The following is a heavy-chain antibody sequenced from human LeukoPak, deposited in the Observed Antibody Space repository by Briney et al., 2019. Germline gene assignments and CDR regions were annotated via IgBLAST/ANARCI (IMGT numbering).Heavy chain of an antibody. CDR2: ISYDGSNK. CDR3: ARDPYLAYCSGGSCYGGLDP. Sequence: PGRSLRLSCAASGFTLSSYAMHWVRQAPGKGLEWVAVISYDGSNKYYADSVKGRFTISRDNSKNTLYLQMNSLRAEDTAVYYCARDPYLAYCSGGSCYGGLDPWGQGTLVTVSS. D-gene: IGHD2-15*01. CDR1: GFTLSSYA. V-gene: IGHV3-30*04. J-gene: IGHJ5*02.